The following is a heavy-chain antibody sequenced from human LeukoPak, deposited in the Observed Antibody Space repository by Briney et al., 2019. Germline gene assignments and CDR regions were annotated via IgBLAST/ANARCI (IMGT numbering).Heavy chain of an antibody. V-gene: IGHV4-59*01. J-gene: IGHJ4*02. CDR1: GDFTNTYF. CDR2: IYYTGTT. Sequence: SETLSLTCTLSGDFTNTYFWSWIRQSPGKGLEWIGYIYYTGTTNYNPSLKSRVTISVDTSKNQFSLKVNSVTAAGTGVYYCASKSTDHGELRFDYWGQGTLVTVSS. CDR3: ASKSTDHGELRFDY. D-gene: IGHD4-17*01.